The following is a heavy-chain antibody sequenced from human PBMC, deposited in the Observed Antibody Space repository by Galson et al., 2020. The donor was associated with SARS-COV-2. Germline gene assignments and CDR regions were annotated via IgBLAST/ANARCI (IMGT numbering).Heavy chain of an antibody. CDR2: ISYDGSNK. D-gene: IGHD2-15*01. CDR3: ARDRGWGIGVVVVATPYGMDV. V-gene: IGHV3-30*03. CDR1: GFTFSSYG. J-gene: IGHJ6*02. Sequence: GESLKISCAASGFTFSSYGMHLVRRAPGKGLEWVAVISYDGSNKYYPDSVKGRFTISRDNSKNTLYLQMNSLRAEDTAGYYCARDRGWGIGVVVVATPYGMDVWGQGTTVTVSS.